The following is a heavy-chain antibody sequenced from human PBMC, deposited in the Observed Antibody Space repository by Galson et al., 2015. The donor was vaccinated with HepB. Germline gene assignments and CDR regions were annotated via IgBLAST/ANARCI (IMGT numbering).Heavy chain of an antibody. CDR1: GYTFSTYS. CDR3: AQYGAGNGEGFQH. D-gene: IGHD3-10*01. V-gene: IGHV1-18*04. J-gene: IGHJ1*01. CDR2: ISAYHSST. Sequence: SVKVSCKASGYTFSTYSITWVRQAPGQGLEWMGWISAYHSSTNYAQKLQGRVTITADDSTNTAYMELRSLRYEDTAVYYCAQYGAGNGEGFQHWGQGTQVTVSS.